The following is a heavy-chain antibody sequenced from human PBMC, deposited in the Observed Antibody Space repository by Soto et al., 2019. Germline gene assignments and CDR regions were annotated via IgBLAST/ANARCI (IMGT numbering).Heavy chain of an antibody. D-gene: IGHD3-22*01. CDR1: GYTFTGYY. V-gene: IGHV1-2*04. Sequence: GASVKVSCKASGYTFTGYYMHWVRQAPGQGLEWMGWINPNSGGTNYAQKFQGWVTMTRDTSISTAYMELSRLRSDDTAVYYCAREPGPYYDSSQHFDYWGQGTLVTVSS. J-gene: IGHJ4*02. CDR2: INPNSGGT. CDR3: AREPGPYYDSSQHFDY.